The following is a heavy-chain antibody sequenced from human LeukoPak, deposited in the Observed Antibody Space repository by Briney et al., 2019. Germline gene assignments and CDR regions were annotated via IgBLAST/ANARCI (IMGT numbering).Heavy chain of an antibody. V-gene: IGHV3-9*01. CDR3: ARDVWTGVAVSDY. D-gene: IGHD6-19*01. CDR1: GFSFEAYG. Sequence: GGSLRLSCAASGFSFEAYGMYWVRQAPGKGLEWVSGITWNSDDMAYADSVRGRFTISRDNAKTSVYLQPNSLRADDTAVYYCARDVWTGVAVSDYWGQGTLVTVSS. CDR2: ITWNSDDM. J-gene: IGHJ4*02.